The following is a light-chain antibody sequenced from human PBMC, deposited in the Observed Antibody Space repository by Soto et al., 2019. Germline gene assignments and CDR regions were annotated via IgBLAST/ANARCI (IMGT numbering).Light chain of an antibody. J-gene: IGKJ2*01. V-gene: IGKV1-39*01. CDR3: QQSYSAPYT. Sequence: DIQMTQSPSSLSASVGDRVTITCRASQSIYSSLNWYHQKPGKAPKLLIHAASNLQSGVPSRFSGCGSGTDFTLSISSLQPEDFATYYCQQSYSAPYTFGQGTKLEI. CDR2: AAS. CDR1: QSIYSS.